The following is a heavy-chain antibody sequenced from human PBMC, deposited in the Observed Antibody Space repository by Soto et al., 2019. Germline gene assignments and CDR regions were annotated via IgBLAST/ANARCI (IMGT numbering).Heavy chain of an antibody. Sequence: PGGSLRLSCAASGFTFSSYAMSWVRQAPGKGLEWVSAISGSGGSTYYADSVKGRFTISRDNSKNTLYLQMNSLRAEDTAVYYCAKETGQTYYDFWSNPLRDAFDIWGQGTMVTVSS. CDR3: AKETGQTYYDFWSNPLRDAFDI. CDR1: GFTFSSYA. J-gene: IGHJ3*02. D-gene: IGHD3-3*01. CDR2: ISGSGGST. V-gene: IGHV3-23*01.